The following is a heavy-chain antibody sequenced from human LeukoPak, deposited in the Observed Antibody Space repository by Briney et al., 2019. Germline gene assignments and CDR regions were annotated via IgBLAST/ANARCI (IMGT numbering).Heavy chain of an antibody. CDR1: GFTFSSYE. D-gene: IGHD6-19*01. CDR3: ARRSSSYGSGRDY. V-gene: IGHV3-48*03. J-gene: IGHJ4*02. CDR2: ISSSGSTI. Sequence: GGSLRLSCAASGFTFSSYEMNWVRQAPGKGLEWVSYISSSGSTIYYADSVKGRFTISRDNAKNSLYLQMNSLRAEDTAVYYCARRSSSYGSGRDYWGQGTLVTVSS.